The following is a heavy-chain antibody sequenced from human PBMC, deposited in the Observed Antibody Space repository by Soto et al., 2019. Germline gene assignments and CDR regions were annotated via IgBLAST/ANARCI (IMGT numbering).Heavy chain of an antibody. CDR3: TTDSADIVVVPATFGMDV. Sequence: GSLSLSCAASGITFSNAWMTWVRQAPGKGLEWVGRIKSITDGGTTDYAAPVKGRFTISRDDSKDTLYLQMNNLRTEDTAVYHCTTDSADIVVVPATFGMDVWGQGTTVTVSS. V-gene: IGHV3-15*01. J-gene: IGHJ6*02. D-gene: IGHD2-2*01. CDR1: GITFSNAW. CDR2: IKSITDGGTT.